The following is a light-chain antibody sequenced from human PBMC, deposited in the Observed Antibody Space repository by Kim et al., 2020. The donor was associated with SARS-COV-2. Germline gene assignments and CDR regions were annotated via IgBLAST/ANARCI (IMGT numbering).Light chain of an antibody. CDR3: NSRDSSGNHWL. CDR1: SLRAFE. V-gene: IGLV3-19*01. Sequence: AWGQVVRVTGQGDSLRAFEGNWYQQKPGQATVLVIYAKDNRPSGIPDRFSGSGSGSTTSLTITGAQAEDEADYFCNSRDSSGNHWLFGGGTQLTVL. J-gene: IGLJ3*02. CDR2: AKD.